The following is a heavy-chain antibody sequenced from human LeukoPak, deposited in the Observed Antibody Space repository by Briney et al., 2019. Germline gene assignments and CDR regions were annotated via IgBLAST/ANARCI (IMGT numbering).Heavy chain of an antibody. Sequence: GRSLRLSCAASGFTFSSYGMHWVRQAPGKGLEWVAVTSADGSNKYYADSVKGRFTISRDNSKNTLYLQMNSLRAEDTAIYYCARHTYDILTGGKDWGQGTLVTVSS. V-gene: IGHV3-30*03. CDR3: ARHTYDILTGGKD. J-gene: IGHJ4*02. CDR2: TSADGSNK. CDR1: GFTFSSYG. D-gene: IGHD3-9*01.